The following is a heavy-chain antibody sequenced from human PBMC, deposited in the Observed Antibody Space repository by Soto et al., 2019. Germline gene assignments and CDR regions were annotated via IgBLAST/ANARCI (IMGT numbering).Heavy chain of an antibody. CDR3: ARDYNVAERLKYYYYYMDV. J-gene: IGHJ6*03. V-gene: IGHV1-46*03. CDR1: GYTFTSYY. CDR2: INPSGGST. D-gene: IGHD3-10*01. Sequence: ASVKVSFKASGYTFTSYYMHWVRQAPGQGLEWMGIINPSGGSTSYAQKFQGRVTMTRDTSTSTVYMELSSLRSEDTAVYYCARDYNVAERLKYYYYYMDVWGKGTTVTVSS.